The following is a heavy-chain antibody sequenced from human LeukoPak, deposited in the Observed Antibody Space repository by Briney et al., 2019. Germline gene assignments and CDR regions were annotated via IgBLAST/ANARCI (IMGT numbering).Heavy chain of an antibody. V-gene: IGHV4-4*08. Sequence: PGGSLRLSCAASGFTFREAWMSWVRQAPGKGLEGIVRIYNRGRTNYNPSLKSRVTISVDTSKNQFSLNLSSVTAADTAVYYCARETGTMLRGSRRGFDDYYYYMDVWGKGTTVTMSS. D-gene: IGHD3-10*01. J-gene: IGHJ6*03. CDR3: ARETGTMLRGSRRGFDDYYYYMDV. CDR2: IYNRGRT. CDR1: GFTFREAW.